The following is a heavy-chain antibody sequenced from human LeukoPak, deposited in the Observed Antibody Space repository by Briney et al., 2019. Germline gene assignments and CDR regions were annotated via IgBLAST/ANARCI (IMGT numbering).Heavy chain of an antibody. V-gene: IGHV4-34*01. D-gene: IGHD4-17*01. Sequence: SETLSLTCAVYGGSFSDYYWSWIRQPPGKGLEWIGEINHSGGTNYSPSLKSRVTVSVDTSKNRFSLKLSSVTAADTAVYYCARGRGAYGDYAGRFDYWGQGTLVTVSS. CDR2: INHSGGT. CDR1: GGSFSDYY. J-gene: IGHJ4*02. CDR3: ARGRGAYGDYAGRFDY.